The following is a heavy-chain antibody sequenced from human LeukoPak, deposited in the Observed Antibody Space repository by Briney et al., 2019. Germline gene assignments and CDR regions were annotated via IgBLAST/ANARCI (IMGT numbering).Heavy chain of an antibody. Sequence: GGSLRLSCVASGFTLSNYALNWVRQGAGRGPEWGSLSCSGGDTYYVDSVKGRFTISIDNSKNTLYLQMNSLRAEDTAVYYCAKARGGTYRTYYFDYWGQGTLVTVSS. D-gene: IGHD1-26*01. J-gene: IGHJ4*02. CDR2: SCSGGDT. CDR3: AKARGGTYRTYYFDY. CDR1: GFTLSNYA. V-gene: IGHV3-23*01.